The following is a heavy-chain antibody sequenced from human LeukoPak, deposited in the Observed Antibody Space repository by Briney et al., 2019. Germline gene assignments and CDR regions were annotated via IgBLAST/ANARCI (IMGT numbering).Heavy chain of an antibody. J-gene: IGHJ4*02. CDR1: GGSISTSSYY. D-gene: IGHD5-18*01. Sequence: SETLSLICTVSGGSISTSSYYWGWIRQPPGKGLEWIGSIYYSGSTYYNPSLKSRVTISVDTSKNQFSLKLSSVTAADTAVYYCARHDHWDTTFDYWGQGTLVTVSS. V-gene: IGHV4-39*01. CDR3: ARHDHWDTTFDY. CDR2: IYYSGST.